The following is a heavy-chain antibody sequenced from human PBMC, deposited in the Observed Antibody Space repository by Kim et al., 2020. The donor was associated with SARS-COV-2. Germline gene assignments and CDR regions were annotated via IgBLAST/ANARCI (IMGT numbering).Heavy chain of an antibody. CDR1: GFTFSSYS. D-gene: IGHD2-2*01. J-gene: IGHJ6*02. CDR3: ARDNIVVVPAAGFSGDYYYYYGMDV. Sequence: GGSLRLSCAASGFTFSSYSMNWVRQAPGKGLEWVSSISSSSSYIYYADSVKGRFTISRDNAKNSLYLQMNSLRAEDTAVYYCARDNIVVVPAAGFSGDYYYYYGMDVWGQGTTVTVSS. V-gene: IGHV3-21*01. CDR2: ISSSSSYI.